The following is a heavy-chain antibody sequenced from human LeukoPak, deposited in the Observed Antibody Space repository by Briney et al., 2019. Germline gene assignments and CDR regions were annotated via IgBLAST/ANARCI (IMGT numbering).Heavy chain of an antibody. J-gene: IGHJ4*02. CDR3: ARGGPFDILTGHEPFDY. D-gene: IGHD3-9*01. CDR1: GYTFTRYY. CDR2: INPKSGST. Sequence: ASVKLSCKASGYTFTRYYMHWVRQAPGQGLEWMGGINPKSGSTNYAQKFKVRVTMTRATSISTAYMEVSRLRSDDTAVYYCARGGPFDILTGHEPFDYWGKGTLVTVSS. V-gene: IGHV1-2*02.